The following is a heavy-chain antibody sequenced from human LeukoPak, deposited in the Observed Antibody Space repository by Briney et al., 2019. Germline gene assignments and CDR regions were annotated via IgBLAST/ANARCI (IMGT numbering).Heavy chain of an antibody. Sequence: ASVKVSCKASGYTFTGYYIHWVRQAPGQGLEWMGFINPNTGGTSYAQKLQGRVTMTTDTSTSTAYMELRSLRSDDTAVYYCAKDEYYGSGSYTGHWGQGTLVTVSS. CDR3: AKDEYYGSGSYTGH. CDR1: GYTFTGYY. V-gene: IGHV1-2*02. CDR2: INPNTGGT. J-gene: IGHJ4*02. D-gene: IGHD3-10*01.